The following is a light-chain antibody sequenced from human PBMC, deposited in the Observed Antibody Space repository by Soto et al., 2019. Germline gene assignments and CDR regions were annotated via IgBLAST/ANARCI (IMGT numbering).Light chain of an antibody. J-gene: IGKJ1*01. CDR2: QAS. CDR1: QSINSW. CDR3: QQYNTYSGT. V-gene: IGKV1-5*03. Sequence: DFQMTQSPSTLSASVGDRVTITCRASQSINSWLAWYQQKPGKAPKLLIHQASILENGVPSRFSGSGSGTEFTLTISSLQPDDFATYYYQQYNTYSGTVVQGTKVEIK.